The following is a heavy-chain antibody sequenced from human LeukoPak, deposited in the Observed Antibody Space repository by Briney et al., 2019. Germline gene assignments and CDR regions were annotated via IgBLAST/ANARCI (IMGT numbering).Heavy chain of an antibody. V-gene: IGHV4-34*01. CDR1: GGSFSGYY. CDR2: INHSGST. Sequence: PSETLSPTCAVYGGSFSGYYWSWIRQPPGKGLEWIGEINHSGSTNYNPSLKSRVTISVDTSKNQFSLKLSSVTAADTAVYYCARGRIYYGSRAFDYWGQGTLVTVSS. J-gene: IGHJ4*02. CDR3: ARGRIYYGSRAFDY. D-gene: IGHD3-10*01.